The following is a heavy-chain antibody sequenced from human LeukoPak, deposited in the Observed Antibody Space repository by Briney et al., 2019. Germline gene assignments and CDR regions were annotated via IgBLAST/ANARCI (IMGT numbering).Heavy chain of an antibody. CDR2: IYTSGST. CDR3: ARTITSMVTTGYFDP. J-gene: IGHJ5*02. D-gene: IGHD3-10*01. Sequence: SQTLSLTCTVSGGSISSGSYYWSWIRQPAGKGLEWIGRIYTSGSTNYNPSLKSRVTISVDTSKNQFSLKLSSVTAADTAVYYCARTITSMVTTGYFDPWGQGTLVTVSS. CDR1: GGSISSGSYY. V-gene: IGHV4-61*02.